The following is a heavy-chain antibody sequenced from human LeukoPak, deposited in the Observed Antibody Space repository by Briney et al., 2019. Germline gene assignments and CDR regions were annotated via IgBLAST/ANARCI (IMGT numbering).Heavy chain of an antibody. V-gene: IGHV3-23*01. CDR2: ISRSGGST. Sequence: GGSLRLSCAASGFTFSSYAMSWVRQAPGKGLEWVSAISRSGGSTYYADSVKGRFTISRDNSKNTLYLQMNSLRAEDTAVYYCAKDPSYYYDSSGYYRNWGQGTLVTVSS. D-gene: IGHD3-22*01. J-gene: IGHJ4*02. CDR3: AKDPSYYYDSSGYYRN. CDR1: GFTFSSYA.